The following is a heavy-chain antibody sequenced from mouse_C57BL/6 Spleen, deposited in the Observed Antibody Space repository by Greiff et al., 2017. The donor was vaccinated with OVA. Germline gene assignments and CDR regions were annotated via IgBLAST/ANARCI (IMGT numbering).Heavy chain of an antibody. CDR2: IYPSDSET. V-gene: IGHV1-61*01. J-gene: IGHJ2*01. D-gene: IGHD1-1*01. CDR1: GYTFTSYW. Sequence: QVQLQQPGAELVRPGSSVKLSCKASGYTFTSYWMDWVKQRPGQGLEWIGNIYPSDSETHYNQKFKDKATLTVDKSSSTAYMQLSSLTSEDSAVYYWARGGYGSSLSYFDYWGQGTTLTVSS. CDR3: ARGGYGSSLSYFDY.